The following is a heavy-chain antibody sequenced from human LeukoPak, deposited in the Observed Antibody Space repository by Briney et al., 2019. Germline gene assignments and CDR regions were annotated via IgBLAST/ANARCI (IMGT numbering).Heavy chain of an antibody. J-gene: IGHJ4*02. CDR2: IIPILGIA. Sequence: SVKVSCKASGYTFTIYGISWVRQAPGQGLEWMGRIIPILGIANYAQKFQGRVTITADKSTSTAYMELSSLRSEDTAVYYCARSPWTTVTSYYFDYWGQGTLVTVSS. CDR3: ARSPWTTVTSYYFDY. V-gene: IGHV1-69*04. CDR1: GYTFTIYG. D-gene: IGHD4-17*01.